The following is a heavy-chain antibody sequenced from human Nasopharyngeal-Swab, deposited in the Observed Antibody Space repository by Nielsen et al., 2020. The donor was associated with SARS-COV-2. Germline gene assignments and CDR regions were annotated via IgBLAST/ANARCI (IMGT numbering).Heavy chain of an antibody. CDR2: INHIGST. Sequence: SETLSLTCAVYGGSFTTYSWIWIRQPPGKGLEWIGEINHIGSTNYNTYNPSLNSRVTISLATSKNQFSLTLTSVTAADTAIYFCARGRYYGDYDYWGQGALDTVSS. D-gene: IGHD4-17*01. V-gene: IGHV4-34*01. CDR1: GGSFTTYS. CDR3: ARGRYYGDYDY. J-gene: IGHJ4*02.